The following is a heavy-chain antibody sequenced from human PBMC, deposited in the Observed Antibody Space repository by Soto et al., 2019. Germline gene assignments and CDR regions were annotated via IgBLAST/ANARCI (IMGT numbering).Heavy chain of an antibody. CDR3: ARGGIGYCISTSCPRWFDP. V-gene: IGHV1-46*01. CDR2: INPSGGST. D-gene: IGHD2-2*01. J-gene: IGHJ5*02. Sequence: QVQLVQSGAEVKKPGASVKVSCKASGYTFTSYYMHWVRQAPGQGLEWMGIINPSGGSTSYAQKFQGRVTMTRETSTSTVYMELSSLRSEDTAVYYCARGGIGYCISTSCPRWFDPWGQGTLVTVSS. CDR1: GYTFTSYY.